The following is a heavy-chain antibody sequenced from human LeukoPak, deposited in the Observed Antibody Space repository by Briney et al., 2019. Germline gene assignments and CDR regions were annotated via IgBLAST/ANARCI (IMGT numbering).Heavy chain of an antibody. J-gene: IGHJ5*02. CDR1: GGSISSGSYY. CDR2: IYTNGST. CDR3: ARSSTFNYDFWSGPYRSNWFDP. Sequence: PSQTLSLTCTVSGGSISSGSYYWSWIRQPAGKGLEWIGRIYTNGSTNYNPSLKSRVTISVDTSKNQFSLKLSSVTAADTAVYYCARSSTFNYDFWSGPYRSNWFDPWGQGTLVTVSS. D-gene: IGHD3-3*01. V-gene: IGHV4-61*02.